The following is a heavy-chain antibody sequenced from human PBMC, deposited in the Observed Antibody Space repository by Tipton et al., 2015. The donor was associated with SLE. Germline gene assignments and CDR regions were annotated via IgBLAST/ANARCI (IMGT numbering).Heavy chain of an antibody. CDR3: ARESYYDFRGRYDS. D-gene: IGHD3-3*01. Sequence: GSLRLSCAASGFTFSSYEMNWVRQAPGKGLEWVSYISSSGSATYYADSVKGRFTISRDNAKNSLYLQLNSLRAEDTAVYFCARESYYDFRGRYDSWGQGTLVTVSS. J-gene: IGHJ4*02. CDR1: GFTFSSYE. CDR2: ISSSGSAT. V-gene: IGHV3-48*03.